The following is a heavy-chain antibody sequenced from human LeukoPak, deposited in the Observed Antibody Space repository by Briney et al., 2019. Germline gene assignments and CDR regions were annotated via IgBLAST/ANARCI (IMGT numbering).Heavy chain of an antibody. CDR2: IYHSGST. D-gene: IGHD6-13*01. CDR3: ARGGAAAGTDWFDP. Sequence: SETLSLTCAVSGGSINSSNWWSWVRQPPGKGLEWIGEIYHSGSTNYNPSLKSRVTISVDKSKNQFSLKLSSVTAADTAVYYCARGGAAAGTDWFDPWGQGTLVTVSS. V-gene: IGHV4-4*02. J-gene: IGHJ5*02. CDR1: GGSINSSNW.